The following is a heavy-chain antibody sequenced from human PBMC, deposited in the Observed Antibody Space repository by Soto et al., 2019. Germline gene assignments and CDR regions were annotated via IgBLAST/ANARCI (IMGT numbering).Heavy chain of an antibody. D-gene: IGHD3-10*01. Sequence: QVQLVQSGPEMMQPGASVKVSCKASGYASLSFGMHWVRQVPGQAYEWLGWINAGVDGTLYSERFQGRVRITRDTSANTGYMELNALTSEDTAVYYCAREVQGVTSFDYWGQGTLVIVSS. CDR2: INAGVDGT. V-gene: IGHV1-3*01. J-gene: IGHJ4*02. CDR3: AREVQGVTSFDY. CDR1: GYASLSFG.